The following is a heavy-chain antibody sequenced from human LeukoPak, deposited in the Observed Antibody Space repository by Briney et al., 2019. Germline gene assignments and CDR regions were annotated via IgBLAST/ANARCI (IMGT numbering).Heavy chain of an antibody. CDR3: ARDMWAILGNYLDV. CDR1: GFTFTEYW. V-gene: IGHV3-7*01. Sequence: SGGSLRLFYAASGFTFTEYWLSWLRQAPGKERKWVANIKQEGSEQYYVDSVKGRFTISRDNAKNSLYLQMNRLRGEDTAVYYGARDMWAILGNYLDVWGKGTTVTVSS. D-gene: IGHD1-26*01. J-gene: IGHJ6*03. CDR2: IKQEGSEQ.